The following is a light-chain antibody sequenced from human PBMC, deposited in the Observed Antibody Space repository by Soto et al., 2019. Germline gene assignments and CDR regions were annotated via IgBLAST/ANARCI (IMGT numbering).Light chain of an antibody. CDR3: QQFSSYPLT. J-gene: IGKJ4*01. V-gene: IGKV3-20*01. Sequence: VCSQSPWTLSLKTKEKATLSCRARQTVRNNYLAWYQQKPGQAPRLLIYDASSRATGIPDRFSGGGSGTDFTLTISRLEPEDFAVYYCQQFSSYPLTFGGGGKV. CDR1: QTVRNNY. CDR2: DAS.